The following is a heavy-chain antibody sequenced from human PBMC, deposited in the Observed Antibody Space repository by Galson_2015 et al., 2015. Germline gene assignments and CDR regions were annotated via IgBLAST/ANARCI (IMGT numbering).Heavy chain of an antibody. D-gene: IGHD4-23*01. Sequence: SVKVSCKASGGTSSSYAISWVRQAPGQGLEWMGGIIPIFGTANYAQKFQGRVTITADESTSTAYMELSSLRSEDTAVYYCAREYGYGGNLGAFDIWGQGTMVTVSS. CDR3: AREYGYGGNLGAFDI. V-gene: IGHV1-69*13. CDR1: GGTSSSYA. CDR2: IIPIFGTA. J-gene: IGHJ3*02.